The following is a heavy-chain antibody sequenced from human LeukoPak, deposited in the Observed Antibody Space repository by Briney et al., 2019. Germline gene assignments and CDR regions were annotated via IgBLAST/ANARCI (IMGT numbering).Heavy chain of an antibody. J-gene: IGHJ4*02. V-gene: IGHV4-39*07. CDR1: GGSISSSVYY. D-gene: IGHD5-24*01. Sequence: SETLSLTCTVSGGSISSSVYYWGWIRQPPGKGLEWIGSMYYSGSTPYNPSLNSRVSISVDTSKNQLSLELSSVTAADTAVYYCARREGYNFDYWGQGTLVTVSS. CDR2: MYYSGST. CDR3: ARREGYNFDY.